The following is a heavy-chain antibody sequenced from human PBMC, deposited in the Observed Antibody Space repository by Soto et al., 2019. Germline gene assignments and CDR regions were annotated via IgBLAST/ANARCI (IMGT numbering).Heavy chain of an antibody. CDR2: ISAYNGNT. V-gene: IGHV1-18*01. J-gene: IGHJ6*02. D-gene: IGHD6-13*01. CDR1: GYTFTSYG. Sequence: ASVKVSCKASGYTFTSYGISCVRQAPGQGLEWMGWISAYNGNTNYAQKLQGRVTMTTDTSTSTAYMELRSLRSDDTAVYYCARRDPIVAAGTSDYYGMDVWGQGTTVTVSS. CDR3: ARRDPIVAAGTSDYYGMDV.